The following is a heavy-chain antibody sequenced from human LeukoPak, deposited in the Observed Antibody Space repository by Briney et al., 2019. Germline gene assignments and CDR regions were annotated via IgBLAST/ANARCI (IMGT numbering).Heavy chain of an antibody. V-gene: IGHV4-31*03. CDR1: GGSISSGGYY. CDR3: ARVPREQQYSDY. D-gene: IGHD6-13*01. Sequence: SETLSLTCTVSGGSISSGGYYWSWIRQHPGKGLEWLGYIYYSGSTYSNPSLKSRVTISVDTSKNQFSLKLSSVTAADTAVYYCARVPREQQYSDYWGQGTLVTVSS. CDR2: IYYSGST. J-gene: IGHJ4*02.